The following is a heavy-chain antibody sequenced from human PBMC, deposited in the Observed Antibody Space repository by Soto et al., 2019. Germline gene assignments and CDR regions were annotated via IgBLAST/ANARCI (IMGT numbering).Heavy chain of an antibody. D-gene: IGHD1-26*01. J-gene: IGHJ4*02. Sequence: QVQLQESGPGLVKPSETLSLTCTVSGGSISSYYWSWIRQPPGKGLEWIGYIYYSGSTNYNPSLKSRVTISVDTSKNQFSLKLSSVTAADTAVYYRARRHGGTFDYWGQGTLVTVSS. CDR2: IYYSGST. CDR3: ARRHGGTFDY. CDR1: GGSISSYY. V-gene: IGHV4-59*08.